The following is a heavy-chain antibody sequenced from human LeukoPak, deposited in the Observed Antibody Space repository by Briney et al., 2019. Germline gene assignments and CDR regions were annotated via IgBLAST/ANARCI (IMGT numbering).Heavy chain of an antibody. J-gene: IGHJ4*02. V-gene: IGHV3-23*01. CDR3: AKEGSRRRFDFDS. CDR2: AGTATDT. D-gene: IGHD3-16*01. CDR1: GFTFSNFA. Sequence: GGSLRLSCAASGFTFSNFAMSWFRQAPGRVVEWVSAAGTATDTSYADSVKGRFTISRDNSKNTLYLQMNSLGAEDTAVYYCAKEGSRRRFDFDSWGRGTLVTVSS.